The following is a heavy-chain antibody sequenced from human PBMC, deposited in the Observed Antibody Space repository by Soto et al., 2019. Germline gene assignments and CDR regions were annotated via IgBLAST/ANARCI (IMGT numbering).Heavy chain of an antibody. CDR3: ARHPRQGRPDYFDY. J-gene: IGHJ4*02. CDR2: MYDSGTA. CDR1: GGSISSSTSS. Sequence: PSETLSLTYTVSGGSISSSTSSWVWIRQPPGQGLEWIGSMYDSGTAYYNPSLRSRVTISVDTSKNQFSLRLSSVTAADPAVYFCARHPRQGRPDYFDYWGQGTLVTVS. V-gene: IGHV4-39*01.